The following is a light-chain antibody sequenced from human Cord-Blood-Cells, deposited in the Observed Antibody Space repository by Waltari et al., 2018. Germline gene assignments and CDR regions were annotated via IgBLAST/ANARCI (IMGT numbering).Light chain of an antibody. CDR1: QSISSY. Sequence: DIQMTQSPSSLSASVVDIFTLTCRASQSISSYLNWYQQKPGKAPKLLIYAASSLQSGVPSRFSGSGSGTDFTLTISSLQPEDFATYYCQQSYSTPRTFGQGTKVEIK. J-gene: IGKJ1*01. CDR3: QQSYSTPRT. V-gene: IGKV1-39*01. CDR2: AAS.